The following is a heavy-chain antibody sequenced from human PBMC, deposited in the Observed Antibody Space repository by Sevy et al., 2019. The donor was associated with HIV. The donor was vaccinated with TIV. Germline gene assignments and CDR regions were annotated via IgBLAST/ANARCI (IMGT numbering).Heavy chain of an antibody. J-gene: IGHJ4*02. Sequence: GGSLRLSCAASGFTFISYAMSWVRQAPGKGLEWVSGISGSGGLTYYADSVKGRFSISRDNSKNTLYLQMNSLRADDTAVYYCAKGIVAARVGNYFDLWGQGALVTVSS. CDR1: GFTFISYA. V-gene: IGHV3-23*01. CDR3: AKGIVAARVGNYFDL. D-gene: IGHD3-3*02. CDR2: ISGSGGLT.